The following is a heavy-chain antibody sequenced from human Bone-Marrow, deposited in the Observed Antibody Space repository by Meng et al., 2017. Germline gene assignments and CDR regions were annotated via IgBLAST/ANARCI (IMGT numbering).Heavy chain of an antibody. V-gene: IGHV4-61*02. CDR3: ARSRIVAAAGPDNWFDP. CDR2: IYTSGST. CDR1: GGSISSGIYY. Sequence: SETLSLTCTVSGGSISSGIYYWSWIRQPAGKGLEWIGRIYTSGSTNYNPSLKSRVTISVDTSKNQFSLKLSSVTAADTAVYYCARSRIVAAAGPDNWFDPWGQGTLVTVSS. J-gene: IGHJ5*02. D-gene: IGHD6-13*01.